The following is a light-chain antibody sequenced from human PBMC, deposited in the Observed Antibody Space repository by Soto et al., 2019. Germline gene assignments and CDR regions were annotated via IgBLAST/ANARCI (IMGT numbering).Light chain of an antibody. CDR2: LEGSGSY. CDR1: SGHSSYI. J-gene: IGLJ3*02. V-gene: IGLV4-60*03. Sequence: QSVLTQSSSASASLGSSVKLTCTLSSGHSSYIIAWHQQQPGKAPRYLMKLEGSGSYNKGSGVPDRFSGSSSGADRYLTISNLQSEDEADYYCETWVSNTQVFGGGTKLTVL. CDR3: ETWVSNTQV.